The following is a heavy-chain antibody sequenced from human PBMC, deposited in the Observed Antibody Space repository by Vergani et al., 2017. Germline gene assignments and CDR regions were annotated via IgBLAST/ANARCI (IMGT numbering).Heavy chain of an antibody. CDR1: GGKGRNWG. CDR2: IGKDGINT. J-gene: IGHJ4*02. Sequence: QVQLVESAGGVVQPGGERRGGGEAGGGKGRNWGRKGRREAPGKGLEWLAYIGKDGINTRYRDAVKGRFTVSRDNSKDILYLQMDSLRSEDTALYYCAKYLRDSTDGLPDSWGPGTLVIVSS. CDR3: AKYLRDSTDGLPDS. D-gene: IGHD2-21*02. V-gene: IGHV3-30*02.